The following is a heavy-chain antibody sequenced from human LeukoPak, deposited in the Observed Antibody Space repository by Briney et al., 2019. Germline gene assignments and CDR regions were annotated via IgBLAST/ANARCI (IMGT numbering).Heavy chain of an antibody. D-gene: IGHD4-23*01. Sequence: GESLKISCKGSGYTFTTYWIGWVRQMPGKGLEWMGIIYPGDFDTRYSPSFQGQVTISADKSISTAYLQWSSLKASDTAMYYCARYPTVVTTNYYYYGMDVWGQGTTVTVSS. J-gene: IGHJ6*02. CDR1: GYTFTTYW. CDR3: ARYPTVVTTNYYYYGMDV. V-gene: IGHV5-51*01. CDR2: IYPGDFDT.